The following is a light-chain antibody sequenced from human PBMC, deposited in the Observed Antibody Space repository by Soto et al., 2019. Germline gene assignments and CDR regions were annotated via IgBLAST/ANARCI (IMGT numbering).Light chain of an antibody. Sequence: QSVLTQPSSVSGTPGQGVTISCSGSISNIGNNYVYWFQQLPETAPKVLSNRNDQRPSGVPDRFSGSKSGTSASLAISGLRSEDEADYYCAAWDDTVRSYVFGTGTKLTVL. V-gene: IGLV1-47*01. CDR2: RND. CDR1: ISNIGNNY. J-gene: IGLJ1*01. CDR3: AAWDDTVRSYV.